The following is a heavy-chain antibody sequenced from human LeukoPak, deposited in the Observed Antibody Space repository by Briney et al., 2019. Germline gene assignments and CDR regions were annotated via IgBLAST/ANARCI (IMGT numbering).Heavy chain of an antibody. CDR1: GFIFSNYV. J-gene: IGHJ6*02. Sequence: GGSLRLYCGASGFIFSNYVIHWVRQAPGKGLEWVAVISYDGSSKYYADSVKGRFTISRDNSKNTLYLQMNSLRPEDMAVYYCARGTVSRPHYYYGMDVWGQGTTVTVSS. CDR3: ARGTVSRPHYYYGMDV. V-gene: IGHV3-30-3*01. CDR2: ISYDGSSK. D-gene: IGHD4-17*01.